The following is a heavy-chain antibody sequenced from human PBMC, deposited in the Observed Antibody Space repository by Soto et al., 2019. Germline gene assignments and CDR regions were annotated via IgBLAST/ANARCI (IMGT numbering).Heavy chain of an antibody. CDR3: TPRKMVRGVLTYYYYYMDV. Sequence: EVQLVESGGGLVKPGGSLRLSCAASGFTFSNAWMSWVRQAPGKGLEWVGRIKSKTDGGTTDYAAPVKGRFTISRDDSKTTLYLQMNSLKTEDTAVYYCTPRKMVRGVLTYYYYYMDVWGKGTTVTVSS. V-gene: IGHV3-15*01. J-gene: IGHJ6*03. CDR1: GFTFSNAW. D-gene: IGHD3-10*01. CDR2: IKSKTDGGTT.